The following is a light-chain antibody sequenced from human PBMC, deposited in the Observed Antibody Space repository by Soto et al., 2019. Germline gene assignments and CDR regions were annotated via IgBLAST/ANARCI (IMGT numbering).Light chain of an antibody. CDR1: QSISSN. CDR2: GAS. V-gene: IGKV3-11*01. Sequence: EIGMSQSPPTLSVSQGERAALSCRASQSISSNLAWYQQKPGQAPRLLIYGASSRATGIPARFSGSGSGTDFTLTISSLEPEDFAVYYCQQRSNWPFGQGTMADIK. J-gene: IGKJ1*01. CDR3: QQRSNWP.